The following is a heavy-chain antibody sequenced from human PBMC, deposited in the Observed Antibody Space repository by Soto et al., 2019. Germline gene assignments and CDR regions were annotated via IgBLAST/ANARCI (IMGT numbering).Heavy chain of an antibody. CDR1: GYTFTSYD. D-gene: IGHD3-3*01. J-gene: IGHJ5*02. Sequence: GASVKVSCKASGYTFTSYDINWVRQATGQGPEWMGWMNPNSGNTGYAQKFQGRVTMTRNTSISTAYMELSSLRSEDTAVYYCARGGDSITIFGVVIRSCWIDPWGQGTLVSVSS. V-gene: IGHV1-8*01. CDR3: ARGGDSITIFGVVIRSCWIDP. CDR2: MNPNSGNT.